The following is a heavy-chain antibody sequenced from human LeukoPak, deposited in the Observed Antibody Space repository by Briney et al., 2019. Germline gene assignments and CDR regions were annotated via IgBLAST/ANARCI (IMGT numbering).Heavy chain of an antibody. D-gene: IGHD2-15*01. Sequence: SETLSLTCAVYGGSFSGYHWSWIRQSPGKGLEWIAEISQNGDSNYNMSLKSRVTISLDKSKNQVSLKLNSVTAADTAVYYCARRGRYCSGGSCFIGLFDPWGQGTLVTVSS. CDR3: ARRGRYCSGGSCFIGLFDP. CDR1: GGSFSGYH. V-gene: IGHV4-34*01. J-gene: IGHJ5*02. CDR2: ISQNGDS.